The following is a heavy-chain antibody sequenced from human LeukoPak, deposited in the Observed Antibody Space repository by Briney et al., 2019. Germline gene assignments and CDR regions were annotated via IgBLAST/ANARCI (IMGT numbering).Heavy chain of an antibody. V-gene: IGHV1-8*01. Sequence: ASVKVSCKASGYTFTSYDINWVRQATGQGFEWMGWMNPNSGNTGHAQQFQGRLTITRNISISTAYMELSSLRSEDTAVYYCVRVYGYSIGWRPADFWGQGTLVTVSS. D-gene: IGHD6-19*01. CDR2: MNPNSGNT. CDR1: GYTFTSYD. J-gene: IGHJ4*02. CDR3: VRVYGYSIGWRPADF.